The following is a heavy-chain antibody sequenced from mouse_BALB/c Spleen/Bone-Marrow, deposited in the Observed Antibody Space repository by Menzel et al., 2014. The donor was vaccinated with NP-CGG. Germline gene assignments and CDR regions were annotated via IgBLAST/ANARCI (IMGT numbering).Heavy chain of an antibody. CDR3: ASYYYGSSGFAY. V-gene: IGHV14-3*02. CDR2: IDPANGNT. CDR1: GFNIKDTY. D-gene: IGHD1-1*01. Sequence: VQLQQPGAELVKPGASVKLSCTASGFNIKDTYMHWVKQRPEQGLEWFGRIDPANGNTKYDPKFQGKATITADTSSNTAYLQLSSLTSEDTAVYYCASYYYGSSGFAYWGQGTLVTVSA. J-gene: IGHJ3*01.